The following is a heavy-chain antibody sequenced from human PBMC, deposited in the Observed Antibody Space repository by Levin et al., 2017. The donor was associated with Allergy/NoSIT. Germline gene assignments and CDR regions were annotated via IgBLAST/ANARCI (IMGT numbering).Heavy chain of an antibody. D-gene: IGHD6-13*01. CDR1: GFNFWSYA. CDR2: ISGSGGTT. V-gene: IGHV3-23*01. J-gene: IGHJ4*01. CDR3: MKTDISWFLKFDS. Sequence: PGGSLRLSCGAAGFNFWSYAMGWVRQAPAKGLEWVATISGSGGTTYYADSVKGRFTISRDNSKNTMLLQMSSLRDQDTSVYYCMKTDISWFLKFDSWGQGIRVTVSS.